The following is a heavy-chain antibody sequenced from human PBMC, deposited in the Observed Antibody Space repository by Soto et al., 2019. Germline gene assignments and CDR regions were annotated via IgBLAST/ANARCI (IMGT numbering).Heavy chain of an antibody. CDR2: IIPIFGTA. CDR1: GGTFSSYA. D-gene: IGHD3-22*01. Sequence: GASVKVSCKASGGTFSSYAISWVRQAPGQGLEWMGGIIPIFGTANYAQKFQGRVTITADKSTSTAYMELSSLRSEDTAVYYCASLRYYYDSSGYPIPPAPFDYWGQGTLVTVSS. V-gene: IGHV1-69*06. J-gene: IGHJ4*02. CDR3: ASLRYYYDSSGYPIPPAPFDY.